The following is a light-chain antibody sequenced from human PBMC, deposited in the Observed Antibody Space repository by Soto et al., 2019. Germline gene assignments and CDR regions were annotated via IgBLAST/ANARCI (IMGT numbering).Light chain of an antibody. J-gene: IGKJ5*01. CDR1: HSVSSSY. Sequence: EIVLTQSPGTLSLSPGERATLSCRASHSVSSSYLAWYQQKPGQAPRLLIYGASSRATGIPDRFSGSGSGTDCNLTISRLEPEDFAVYYCQQYGSSPPITFGQGTRLEIK. V-gene: IGKV3-20*01. CDR2: GAS. CDR3: QQYGSSPPIT.